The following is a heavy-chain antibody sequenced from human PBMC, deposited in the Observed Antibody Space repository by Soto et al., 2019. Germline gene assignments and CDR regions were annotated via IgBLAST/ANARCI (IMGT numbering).Heavy chain of an antibody. D-gene: IGHD1-26*01. CDR2: FDPEDGET. CDR3: ATRPAVGATRAIDY. CDR1: GYTLTELS. Sequence: ASVKVSCKVSGYTLTELSMHWVRQAPGKGLEWMGGFDPEDGETIYAQKFQGRVTMTEDTSTDTAYMELSSLRSEDTAVYYCATRPAVGATRAIDYWGQGTLVTVSS. J-gene: IGHJ4*02. V-gene: IGHV1-24*01.